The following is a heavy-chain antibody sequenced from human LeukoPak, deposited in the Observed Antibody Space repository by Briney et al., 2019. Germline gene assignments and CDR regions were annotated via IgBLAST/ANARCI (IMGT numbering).Heavy chain of an antibody. J-gene: IGHJ4*02. CDR1: GYY. Sequence: ASVKVSCKASGYYMHWVRQAPGQGLEWMGWINPNSGGTNYAQKFQGRVTMTRDTSISTAYMELSRLRSDDTAVYYCAWIAVAGNYYFDYWGQGTLVTVSS. CDR2: INPNSGGT. D-gene: IGHD6-19*01. CDR3: AWIAVAGNYYFDY. V-gene: IGHV1-2*02.